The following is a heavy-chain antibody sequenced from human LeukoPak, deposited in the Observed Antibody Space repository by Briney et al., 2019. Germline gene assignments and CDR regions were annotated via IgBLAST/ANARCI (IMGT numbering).Heavy chain of an antibody. CDR1: GGSISSGGYS. CDR2: IYHSGST. CDR3: AREAPDEYSNHLDY. J-gene: IGHJ4*02. Sequence: SQTLSLTCAVSGGSISSGGYSWSWIRQPPGKGLEWIGYIYHSGSTYYNPSLKSRVTISVDRSKSQFSLKLSSVTAADTAVYYCAREAPDEYSNHLDYWGQGTLVTVSS. V-gene: IGHV4-30-2*01. D-gene: IGHD6-6*01.